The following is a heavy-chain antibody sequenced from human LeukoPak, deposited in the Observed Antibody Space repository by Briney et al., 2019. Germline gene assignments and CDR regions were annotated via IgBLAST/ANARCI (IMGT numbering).Heavy chain of an antibody. V-gene: IGHV3-21*01. D-gene: IGHD3-10*01. CDR2: ISSSSSYI. Sequence: GGSLRLSCAASGFTFSNYWMTWVRQAPGKGLEWVSSISSSSSYIYYADSVKGRFTISRDNAKNSLYLQMNSLRAEDTAVYYCASSGSLYYMDVWGKGTTVTVSS. CDR3: ASSGSLYYMDV. CDR1: GFTFSNYW. J-gene: IGHJ6*03.